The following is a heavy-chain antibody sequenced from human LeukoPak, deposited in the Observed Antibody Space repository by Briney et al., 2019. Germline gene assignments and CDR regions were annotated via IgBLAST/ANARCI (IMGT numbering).Heavy chain of an antibody. CDR1: GYSFTNYD. CDR3: ARVSPNYGMDV. V-gene: IGHV1-18*01. CDR2: ISTYNSNA. Sequence: ASVKVSCKASGYSFTNYDINWVRQAPGQGLEWMGWISTYNSNANYVVQKLQGRVGMTTDTSTSTAYMELRSLRSDDTAVYYCARVSPNYGMDVWGQGTTVTVSS. J-gene: IGHJ6*02.